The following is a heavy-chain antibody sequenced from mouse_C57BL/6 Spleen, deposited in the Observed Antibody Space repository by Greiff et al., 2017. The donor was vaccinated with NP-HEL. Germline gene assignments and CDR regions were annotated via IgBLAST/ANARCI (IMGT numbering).Heavy chain of an antibody. V-gene: IGHV7-3*01. CDR1: GFTFTDYY. J-gene: IGHJ4*01. D-gene: IGHD1-1*02. CDR2: IRNKANGYTT. CDR3: ARYRVANYYAMDY. Sequence: EVQGVESGGGLVQPGGSLSLSCAASGFTFTDYYMSWVRQPPGKALEWLGFIRNKANGYTTEYSASVKGRFTISRDNSQSILYLQMNALRAEDSATYSCARYRVANYYAMDYWGQGTSVTVSS.